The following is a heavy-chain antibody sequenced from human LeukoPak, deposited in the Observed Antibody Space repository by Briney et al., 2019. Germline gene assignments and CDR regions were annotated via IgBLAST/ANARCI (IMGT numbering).Heavy chain of an antibody. J-gene: IGHJ5*02. V-gene: IGHV3-48*03. Sequence: GGSLKLSCAASGFTFSSYEMNWVRQAPGKGLEWISYISSSGSTIYYADSVKGRFTISRDNAKNSLYLQLNSLRAEDTAVYYCARSLVVGATYPYHWGQGTLVTVSS. CDR3: ARSLVVGATYPYH. CDR2: ISSSGSTI. D-gene: IGHD1-26*01. CDR1: GFTFSSYE.